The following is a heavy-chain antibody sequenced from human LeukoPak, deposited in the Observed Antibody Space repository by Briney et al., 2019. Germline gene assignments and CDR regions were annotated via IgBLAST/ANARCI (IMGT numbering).Heavy chain of an antibody. Sequence: ASVKVSCKASGYTFTSYGISWVRQAPGQGLEWMGWISAYNGNTNYAQKLQGRVTMTTDTSTSTAYMELRSLRSEDTAVYYCAMGEAGYSSSWYYFDYWGQGTLVTVSS. CDR1: GYTFTSYG. CDR3: AMGEAGYSSSWYYFDY. V-gene: IGHV1-18*01. CDR2: ISAYNGNT. J-gene: IGHJ4*02. D-gene: IGHD6-13*01.